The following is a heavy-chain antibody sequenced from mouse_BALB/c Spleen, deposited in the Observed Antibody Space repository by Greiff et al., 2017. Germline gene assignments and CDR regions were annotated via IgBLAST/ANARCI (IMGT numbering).Heavy chain of an antibody. J-gene: IGHJ3*01. CDR3: ARSLIITTARTFAY. Sequence: QVHVKQSGPELVKPGASVKISCKASGYTFTDYYINWVKQKPGQGLEWIGWIYPGSGNTKYNEKFKGKATLTVDTSSSTAYMQLSSLTSEDTAVYFCARSLIITTARTFAYWGQGTLVTVSA. CDR1: GYTFTDYY. V-gene: IGHV1-84*02. CDR2: IYPGSGNT. D-gene: IGHD1-2*01.